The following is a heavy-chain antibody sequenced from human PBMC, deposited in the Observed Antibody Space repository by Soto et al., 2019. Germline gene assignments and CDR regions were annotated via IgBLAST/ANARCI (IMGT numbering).Heavy chain of an antibody. CDR3: ARDRIAAAGTGYYYYGMDV. J-gene: IGHJ6*02. Sequence: ASVKVSCKASGGTFSSYAISWVRQAPGQGLEWMGGIIPIFGTANYAQKFQGRVTITADESMSTAYMELSSLRSEDTAVYYCARDRIAAAGTGYYYYGMDVWGQGTTVTVSS. D-gene: IGHD6-13*01. CDR1: GGTFSSYA. CDR2: IIPIFGTA. V-gene: IGHV1-69*13.